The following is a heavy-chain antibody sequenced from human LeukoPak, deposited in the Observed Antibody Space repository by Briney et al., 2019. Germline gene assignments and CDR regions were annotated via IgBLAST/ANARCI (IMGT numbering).Heavy chain of an antibody. V-gene: IGHV3-30-3*01. CDR2: VIYDGSDK. CDR1: GFIFSNYA. CDR3: ARNYDSSGYYYVGGGL. J-gene: IGHJ4*02. D-gene: IGHD3-22*01. Sequence: GGPLRLSCAASGFIFSNYAMHWVRQAPGKGLEWVAVVIYDGSDKYYADSVKGRFTISRDNSKDTLYLQMNSLRVEDTAVYYCARNYDSSGYYYVGGGLWGQGILVTVSS.